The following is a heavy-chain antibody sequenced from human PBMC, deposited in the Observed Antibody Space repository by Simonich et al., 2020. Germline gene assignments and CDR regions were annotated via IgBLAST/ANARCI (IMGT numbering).Heavy chain of an antibody. CDR3: ARGRLTGDKGAFDI. V-gene: IGHV1-2*02. CDR1: GYTFTGYY. J-gene: IGHJ3*02. Sequence: QVKLVQSGAEVKKPGASVKVSFKASGYTFTGYYRHWGRKAPGQGLEWMGGINPKGGGTNDAQKFQGRVTMTRDTSISTAYMELSRLRSDDTAVYYCARGRLTGDKGAFDIWGQGTMVTVSS. D-gene: IGHD7-27*01. CDR2: INPKGGGT.